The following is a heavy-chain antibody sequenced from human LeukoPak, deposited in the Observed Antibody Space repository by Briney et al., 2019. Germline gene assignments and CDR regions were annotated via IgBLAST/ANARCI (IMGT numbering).Heavy chain of an antibody. CDR3: ARAPGAYYYGSGSYYNALNY. Sequence: GGSLRLSCAASGFTFSNYAMTWVRQAPGKGLEWVAVISYDGSNKYYADSVKGRFTISRDNSKNTLYLQMNSLRAEDTAVYYCARAPGAYYYGSGSYYNALNYWGQGTLVTVSS. J-gene: IGHJ4*02. CDR1: GFTFSNYA. CDR2: ISYDGSNK. D-gene: IGHD3-10*01. V-gene: IGHV3-30*04.